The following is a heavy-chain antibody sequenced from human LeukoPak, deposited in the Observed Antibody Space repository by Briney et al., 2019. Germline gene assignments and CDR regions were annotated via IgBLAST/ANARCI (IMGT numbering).Heavy chain of an antibody. D-gene: IGHD1-1*01. CDR1: GDSVSTSYY. CDR3: ARDGPWKSDC. J-gene: IGHJ4*02. V-gene: IGHV4-38-2*02. CDR2: TSGST. Sequence: PSGTLSLTCTVSGDSVSTSYYWGWIRQPPGKGLEWIGSTSGSTYYNPSLKSRVTISVDTSRNQFSLKLTSVTAADTAVYYCARDGPWKSDCWGQGTLVTVSS.